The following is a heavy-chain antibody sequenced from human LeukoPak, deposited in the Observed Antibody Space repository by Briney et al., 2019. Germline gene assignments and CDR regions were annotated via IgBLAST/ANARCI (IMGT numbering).Heavy chain of an antibody. D-gene: IGHD6-13*01. Sequence: GGSLRLSCAASGFTFSSYWIHWVRQAPGKGLVWVSRINGDGSSTNYADSVKGRFTISRDNDKNTLYLQMNSLRAEDTAVYYCARLRDSSSPRYYYYGLDVWGQGTTVTVSS. V-gene: IGHV3-74*01. CDR2: INGDGSST. J-gene: IGHJ6*02. CDR1: GFTFSSYW. CDR3: ARLRDSSSPRYYYYGLDV.